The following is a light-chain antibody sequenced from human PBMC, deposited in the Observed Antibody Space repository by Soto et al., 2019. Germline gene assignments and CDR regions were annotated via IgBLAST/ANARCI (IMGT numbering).Light chain of an antibody. CDR2: GAS. J-gene: IGKJ4*01. Sequence: ENVLTQSPGTLSLFPGERATLSCRASQSVSSSRLAWYQQKPGQAPRLLIYGASNRATGIPERFSGSGSGTDFTLTISRLEPEDFAVYYCQHCVMSPLTFGGGTKVEIK. CDR3: QHCVMSPLT. V-gene: IGKV3-20*01. CDR1: QSVSSSR.